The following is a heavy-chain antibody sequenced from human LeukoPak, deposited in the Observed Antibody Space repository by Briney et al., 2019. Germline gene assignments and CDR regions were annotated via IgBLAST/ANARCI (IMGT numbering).Heavy chain of an antibody. J-gene: IGHJ4*02. CDR2: IYYSGST. CDR3: AREMGGYGY. Sequence: SETLSLTCTVSGGSISSYYWSWTRQPPGKGLEWIGYIYYSGSTNYNPSLKSRVTISVDTSKNQFSLKLSSVTAADTAVYYCAREMGGYGYWGQGTLVTVSS. V-gene: IGHV4-59*01. D-gene: IGHD5-12*01. CDR1: GGSISSYY.